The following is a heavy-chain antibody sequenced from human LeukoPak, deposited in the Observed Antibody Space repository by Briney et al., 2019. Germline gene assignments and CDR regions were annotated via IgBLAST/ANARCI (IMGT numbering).Heavy chain of an antibody. J-gene: IGHJ4*02. Sequence: EASVKVSCKASGGTFSSYAISWVRQAPGQGLEWMGGIIPIFGTANYAQKFQGRVTITTDESTSTAYMELSSLRSEDTAVYYCAADRYYYDSSGYYYFDYWGQGTLVTVSS. V-gene: IGHV1-69*05. D-gene: IGHD3-22*01. CDR2: IIPIFGTA. CDR1: GGTFSSYA. CDR3: AADRYYYDSSGYYYFDY.